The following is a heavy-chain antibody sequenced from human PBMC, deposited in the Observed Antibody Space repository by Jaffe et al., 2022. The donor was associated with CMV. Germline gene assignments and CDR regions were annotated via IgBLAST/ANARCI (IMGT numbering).Heavy chain of an antibody. D-gene: IGHD3-10*02. V-gene: IGHV3-7*03. Sequence: EVQLVESGGGLVQPGGSLRLSCAASGFTFSSYWMSWVRQAPGKGLEWVANIKHDGSERYYVDSVKGRFIISRDNAKNSLYLQMNSLRAEDTAVYYCARDSSGDNYAREDFEYWGQGTLVTVSS. CDR3: ARDSSGDNYAREDFEY. J-gene: IGHJ4*02. CDR1: GFTFSSYW. CDR2: IKHDGSER.